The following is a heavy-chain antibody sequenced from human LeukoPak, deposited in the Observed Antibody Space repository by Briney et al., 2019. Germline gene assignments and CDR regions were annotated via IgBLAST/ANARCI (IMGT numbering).Heavy chain of an antibody. Sequence: SETLSLTCTVSGGSIISSSYYWGWIRQPPGKGLEWIGSIYYSGSTYYNPSLRSRVTISVDTSKNQFSLKLSSVTAADTAVYYCARRSYSGYDYDYWGQGTLVTVSS. J-gene: IGHJ4*02. D-gene: IGHD5-12*01. V-gene: IGHV4-39*01. CDR2: IYYSGST. CDR1: GGSIISSSYY. CDR3: ARRSYSGYDYDY.